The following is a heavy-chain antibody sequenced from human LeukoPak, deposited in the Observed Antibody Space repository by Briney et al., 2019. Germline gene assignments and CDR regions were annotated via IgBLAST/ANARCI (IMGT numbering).Heavy chain of an antibody. V-gene: IGHV4-39*07. CDR2: IFYYGKR. J-gene: IGHJ6*03. D-gene: IGHD4-17*01. CDR3: ASGYGDRNYYYYYMDV. Sequence: SETLSLTCTVSGGSISRSNYYWGWIRQPPGKGLEWIATIFYYGKRYYNPSLQSRVTISLDTSKNQFSLKLSSVTAADTAVYYCASGYGDRNYYYYYMDVWGKGTTVTVSS. CDR1: GGSISRSNYY.